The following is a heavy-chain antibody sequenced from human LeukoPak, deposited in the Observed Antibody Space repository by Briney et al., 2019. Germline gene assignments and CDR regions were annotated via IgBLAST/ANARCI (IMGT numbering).Heavy chain of an antibody. CDR3: ARDYGYYSNHPYYYYYMDV. J-gene: IGHJ6*03. V-gene: IGHV1-69*04. CDR2: IIPILGIA. Sequence: SVKVSCKASGGTFSSYTISWVRQAPGQGLEWMGRIIPILGIANYAQKFQGRVTITPDKSTSTAYMELSSLRSEDTAVYYCARDYGYYSNHPYYYYYMDVWGKGTTVTVSS. CDR1: GGTFSSYT. D-gene: IGHD4-11*01.